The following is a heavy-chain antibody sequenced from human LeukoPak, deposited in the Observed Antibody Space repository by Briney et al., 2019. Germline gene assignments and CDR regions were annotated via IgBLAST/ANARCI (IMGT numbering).Heavy chain of an antibody. V-gene: IGHV4-59*08. CDR3: ARGARAGYNLEPFDY. J-gene: IGHJ4*02. CDR1: GDSINSYY. CDR2: IYYSGST. Sequence: SETLSLTCTVSGDSINSYYWNWIRQPPGKGLEWIGYIYYSGSTKYNLSLKSRVTISVDTSKNQFSLKLSSVTAADTAVYYCARGARAGYNLEPFDYWGQGTLVTVSS. D-gene: IGHD5-24*01.